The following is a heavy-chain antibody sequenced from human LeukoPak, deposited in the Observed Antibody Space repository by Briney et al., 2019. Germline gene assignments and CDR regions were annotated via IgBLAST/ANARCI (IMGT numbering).Heavy chain of an antibody. J-gene: IGHJ4*02. CDR3: SRDFRFLEDY. Sequence: GGSLRLSCAASGFTFSSYWMTWVRQAPGKGLEWVGNIKGDGSEKYSVDSVKGRFTISRDNAKNSLYLQMNSLRAEDTAVYYCSRDFRFLEDYWGQGTLVTVSS. V-gene: IGHV3-7*01. CDR1: GFTFSSYW. CDR2: IKGDGSEK. D-gene: IGHD3-3*01.